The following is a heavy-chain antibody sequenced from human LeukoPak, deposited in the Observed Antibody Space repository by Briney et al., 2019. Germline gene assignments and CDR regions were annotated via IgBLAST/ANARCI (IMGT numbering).Heavy chain of an antibody. CDR3: AKVGTTFYYYYMDV. Sequence: GGSLRLSCAASGFTFNSYAMSWVRQAPGKGLEWVSAISGSGGSTYYADSVKGRFTISRDNSKNTLYLQMNSLRADDTALYYCAKVGTTFYYYYMDVWGKGTTVTVSS. CDR2: ISGSGGST. D-gene: IGHD1-7*01. J-gene: IGHJ6*03. CDR1: GFTFNSYA. V-gene: IGHV3-23*01.